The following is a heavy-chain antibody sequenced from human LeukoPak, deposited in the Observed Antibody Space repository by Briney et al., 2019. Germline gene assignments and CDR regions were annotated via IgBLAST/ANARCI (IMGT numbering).Heavy chain of an antibody. Sequence: EASVKVSCKASGYTFTSYDINWVRQATGQGRAWMGWMNPNSGNTGYLRKFRGRVTMTRNTSISTAYMELSSLRSEDTAVYYCARGAIAAQYWGQGTLVTVSS. V-gene: IGHV1-8*01. D-gene: IGHD6-13*01. CDR1: GYTFTSYD. J-gene: IGHJ4*02. CDR3: ARGAIAAQY. CDR2: MNPNSGNT.